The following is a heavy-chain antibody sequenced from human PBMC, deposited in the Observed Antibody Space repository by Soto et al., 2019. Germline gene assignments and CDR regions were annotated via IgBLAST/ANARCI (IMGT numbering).Heavy chain of an antibody. D-gene: IGHD3-3*01. CDR2: MNPNSGNT. V-gene: IGHV1-8*01. J-gene: IGHJ4*02. CDR1: GYTFTSYD. CDR3: ARATNYLLYYDFWSGYMGMDY. Sequence: GASVKVSCKASGYTFTSYDINWVRQATGQGLEWMGWMNPNSGNTGYAQKFQGRVTMTRNTSISTAYMELSSLRSEDTAVYYCARATNYLLYYDFWSGYMGMDYWGQGTRVTVSS.